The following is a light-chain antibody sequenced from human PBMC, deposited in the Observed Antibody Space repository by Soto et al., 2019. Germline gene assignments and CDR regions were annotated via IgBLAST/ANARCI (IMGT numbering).Light chain of an antibody. V-gene: IGKV3-15*01. CDR1: QSVSSN. CDR2: GAS. Sequence: EIVMTQSPATLSVSPGERATLSCRASQSVSSNLAWYQQKPGQAPSLLIYGASTSATGTPARFSGSGSGTEFTLTISSMQSEDFAVYYCQQYIRWPLTFGGGTKVEIK. J-gene: IGKJ4*01. CDR3: QQYIRWPLT.